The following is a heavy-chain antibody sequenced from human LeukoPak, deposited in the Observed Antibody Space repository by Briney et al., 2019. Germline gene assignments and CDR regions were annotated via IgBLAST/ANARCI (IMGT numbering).Heavy chain of an antibody. V-gene: IGHV4-39*01. D-gene: IGHD6-13*01. Sequence: SETLSLTCTVSGGSISSSSYYWGWIRQPPGKGLEWIGSIYYSGSTYYNPSLKSRVTISVDTSKNQFSLKLSSVTAADTAVYYCARHFWGHRGISEFAAAATAFDYWGQGTLVTVSS. CDR1: GGSISSSSYY. J-gene: IGHJ4*02. CDR3: ARHFWGHRGISEFAAAATAFDY. CDR2: IYYSGST.